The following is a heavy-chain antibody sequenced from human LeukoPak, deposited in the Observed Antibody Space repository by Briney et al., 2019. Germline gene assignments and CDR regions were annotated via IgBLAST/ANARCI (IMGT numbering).Heavy chain of an antibody. CDR1: GYSISSGYY. CDR2: IYHSGST. J-gene: IGHJ4*02. CDR3: ARFQDIVATTPDY. D-gene: IGHD5-12*01. Sequence: PSETLSLTCTVSGYSISSGYYWGWIRQPPGKGLEWIGSIYHSGSTYYNPSLKSRVTISVDTSKNQFSLKLSSVTAADTAVYYCARFQDIVATTPDYWGQGTLVTVSS. V-gene: IGHV4-38-2*02.